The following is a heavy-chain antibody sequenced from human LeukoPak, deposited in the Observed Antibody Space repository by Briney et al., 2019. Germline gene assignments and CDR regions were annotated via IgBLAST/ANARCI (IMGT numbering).Heavy chain of an antibody. V-gene: IGHV1-24*01. D-gene: IGHD3-16*02. Sequence: ASVKVSCKVSGYTLTELSMHWVRQAPGKGLEWMGGFDPEDGETIYAQKFQGRVTMTEDTSTDTAYMELSSLRSEDTAVYYCAGHISNYVWGSYRRYYYYMDVWGKGTTVTVSS. J-gene: IGHJ6*03. CDR2: FDPEDGET. CDR3: AGHISNYVWGSYRRYYYYMDV. CDR1: GYTLTELS.